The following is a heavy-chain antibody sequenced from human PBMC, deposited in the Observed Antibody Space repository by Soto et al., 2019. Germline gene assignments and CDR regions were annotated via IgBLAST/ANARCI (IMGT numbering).Heavy chain of an antibody. CDR2: IKRDADGGTT. CDR3: VTDEVPQ. CDR1: GFRLSDAW. J-gene: IGHJ4*02. V-gene: IGHV3-15*07. Sequence: EVQVVESGGGLVKPGGSLRLSCAASGFRLSDAWVHWVRQAPGKGLQWVGRIKRDADGGTTDYAAPVKGRFTISRDDSKNTLFLHMNSLISDDTGVYYCVTDEVPQWGQGTLVTVSP.